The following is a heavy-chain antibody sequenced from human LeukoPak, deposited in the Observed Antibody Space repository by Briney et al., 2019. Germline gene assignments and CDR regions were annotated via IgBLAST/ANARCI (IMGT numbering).Heavy chain of an antibody. Sequence: SQTLSLTCTVSGDFISSGNYYWNWIRQPAGKGLEWIGRIHTSGSTNYNPPLKSRVTISVDTSKNQFSLKLSSVTAADTAVYYCARNGGGKWNFIGYWGQGTLVIVSS. J-gene: IGHJ4*02. CDR3: ARNGGGKWNFIGY. CDR1: GDFISSGNYY. D-gene: IGHD1-7*01. CDR2: IHTSGST. V-gene: IGHV4-61*02.